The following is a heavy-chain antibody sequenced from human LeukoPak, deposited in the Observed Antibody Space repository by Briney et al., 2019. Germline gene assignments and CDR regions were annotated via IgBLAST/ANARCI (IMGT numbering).Heavy chain of an antibody. CDR3: GRDPSSCWWQRDAFDM. CDR2: ISAYNGNT. V-gene: IGHV1-18*01. J-gene: IGHJ3*02. D-gene: IGHD6-13*01. CDR1: GDTFTSYG. Sequence: GASVEVSCKASGDTFTSYGISWVRQAPGQGLEWMGWISAYNGNTNYAQKLQGRVTMTTDTSTSTAYMELRSLRSDDTAVYYCGRDPSSCWWQRDAFDMWGQGTMVTVPS.